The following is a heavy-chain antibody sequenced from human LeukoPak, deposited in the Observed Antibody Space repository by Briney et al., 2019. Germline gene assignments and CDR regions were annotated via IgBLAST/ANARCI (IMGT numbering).Heavy chain of an antibody. CDR1: GGSISSGGYY. CDR2: IYYSGST. CDR3: ASLIRRGSSEGVNY. Sequence: SQTLSLTCTVSGGSISSGGYYWSWIRQHPGKGLEWIGYIYYSGSTYYNPSLKSRVTISVDTSKNQFSLKLSSVTAADTAVYYCASLIRRGSSEGVNYWGQGTLVTVSS. D-gene: IGHD2-15*01. V-gene: IGHV4-31*03. J-gene: IGHJ4*02.